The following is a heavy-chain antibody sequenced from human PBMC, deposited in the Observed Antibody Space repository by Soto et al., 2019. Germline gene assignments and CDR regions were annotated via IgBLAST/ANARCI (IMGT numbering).Heavy chain of an antibody. J-gene: IGHJ6*02. CDR2: INPNSGGT. V-gene: IGHV1-2*04. CDR1: GYTFTGYY. D-gene: IGHD2-2*01. CDR3: ARGCSSTSVYYYYGMDV. Sequence: ASVKVSCKASGYTFTGYYMHWVRQAPGQGLEWMGWINPNSGGTNYAQKFQGWVTMTRDTSISTAYMELSRLRSDDTAVYYCARGCSSTSVYYYYGMDVWGQGTTVTVS.